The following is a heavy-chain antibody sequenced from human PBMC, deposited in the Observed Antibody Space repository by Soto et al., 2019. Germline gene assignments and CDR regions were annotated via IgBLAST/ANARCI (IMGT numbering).Heavy chain of an antibody. CDR3: ARRFSGTGRYFDY. CDR1: GASFSCYY. Sequence: QQQPWGAGLLKPSETLSLSCAVYGASFSCYYWNWIRQPPGKGLEWIGEINQSGSTNYSPSLKTRVTISVDTSKKQFSLRVSSVTAADTAVYYCARRFSGTGRYFDYWGQGALVTVSS. J-gene: IGHJ4*02. D-gene: IGHD1-1*01. CDR2: INQSGST. V-gene: IGHV4-34*02.